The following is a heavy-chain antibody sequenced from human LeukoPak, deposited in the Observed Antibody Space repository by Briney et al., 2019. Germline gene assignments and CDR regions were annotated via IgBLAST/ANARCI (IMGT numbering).Heavy chain of an antibody. J-gene: IGHJ4*02. Sequence: GASLKVSCKASGFTFTSSAMQWVRQARGQRLEWIGWIIVSSGNTNYAQKFQERVTITRDMTTSTAYMELSSLRSEDTAVYYCAADQSSGWYVWGQGTLVTVSS. CDR2: IIVSSGNT. CDR1: GFTFTSSA. V-gene: IGHV1-58*02. CDR3: AADQSSGWYV. D-gene: IGHD6-19*01.